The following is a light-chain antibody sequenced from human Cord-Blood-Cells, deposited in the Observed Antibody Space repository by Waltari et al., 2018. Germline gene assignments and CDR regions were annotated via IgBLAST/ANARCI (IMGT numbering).Light chain of an antibody. CDR3: HQWIT. CDR2: GAS. J-gene: IGKJ5*01. CDR1: QSVSSSY. Sequence: IVLTQSPGTLSLSPGETATLSCRASQSVSSSYFAWYQQKPSQAPRLLLYGASSRATRFPDRFSGSVSGTDFTLTISGLEPEDFAVYYYHQWITFGQGTRLEIK. V-gene: IGKV3-20*01.